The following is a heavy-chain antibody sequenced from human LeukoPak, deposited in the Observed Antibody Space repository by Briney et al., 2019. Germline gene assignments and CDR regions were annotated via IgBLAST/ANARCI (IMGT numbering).Heavy chain of an antibody. J-gene: IGHJ4*02. CDR3: AKGVQQLVRSGYFDY. CDR2: ISGSGGST. V-gene: IGHV3-23*01. CDR1: GSTFSSYA. Sequence: PGGSLRLSCAASGSTFSSYAMSWVRQAPGKGLEWVSAISGSGGSTYYADSVKGRFTISRDNSKNTLYLQMNSLRAEDTAVYYCAKGVQQLVRSGYFDYWGQGTLVTVSS. D-gene: IGHD6-13*01.